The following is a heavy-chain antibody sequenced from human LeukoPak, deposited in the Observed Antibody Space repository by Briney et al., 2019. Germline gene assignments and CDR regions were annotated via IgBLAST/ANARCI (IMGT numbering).Heavy chain of an antibody. D-gene: IGHD2-2*01. V-gene: IGHV3-23*01. Sequence: GGSLRLSCAASGFTFSSYAMCWVRQAPGKGLEWVSAISGSGGSTYYADSVKGQFTISRDNSKNTLYLQMNSLRAEDTAVYYCAKQVVPAAMPSWFDPWGQGTLVTVSS. J-gene: IGHJ5*02. CDR3: AKQVVPAAMPSWFDP. CDR1: GFTFSSYA. CDR2: ISGSGGST.